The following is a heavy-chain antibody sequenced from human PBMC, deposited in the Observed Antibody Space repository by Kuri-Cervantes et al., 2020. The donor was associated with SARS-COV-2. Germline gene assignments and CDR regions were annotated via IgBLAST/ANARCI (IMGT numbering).Heavy chain of an antibody. Sequence: SETLSLTCTVSGGSISSHYWNWIRQPTGKGLEWIGRVHTSGSTNYNPSLKSRVTMSVDTSRNQLSLKLNSLAAADTAVYYCARGSCASESCWAGHWFDPWGQGTLVTVSS. CDR3: ARGSCASESCWAGHWFDP. J-gene: IGHJ5*02. D-gene: IGHD2-15*01. V-gene: IGHV4-4*07. CDR2: VHTSGST. CDR1: GGSISSHY.